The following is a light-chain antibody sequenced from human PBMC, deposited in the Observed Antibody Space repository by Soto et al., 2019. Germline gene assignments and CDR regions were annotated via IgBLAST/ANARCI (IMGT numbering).Light chain of an antibody. CDR2: EVI. V-gene: IGLV2-8*01. CDR1: YSDVGGSNY. J-gene: IGLJ2*01. CDR3: SSNVVGTNLKI. Sequence: QSALTQPPSAYGSPGQSVTISCTGTYSDVGGSNYVSWYQQHPGKAPKLVIYEVIQRPSGVPDRFSGSRSGNTASLTVSRLQAEDEADYYCSSNVVGTNLKIFGGGTKLTVL.